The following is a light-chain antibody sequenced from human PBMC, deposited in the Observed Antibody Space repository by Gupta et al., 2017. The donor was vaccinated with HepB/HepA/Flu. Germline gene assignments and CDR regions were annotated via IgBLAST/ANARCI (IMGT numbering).Light chain of an antibody. Sequence: QSVLSQPPSASGTPGQRVTISCSGRSSNIGSNPVNWYQQLPGKAPKVVIYSNDQRPLGVPDRFSGSKSGTSASLAICGLQSEDEADYCCSAWDDSLNGQVVFGGGTRLTVL. V-gene: IGLV1-44*01. J-gene: IGLJ2*01. CDR1: SSNIGSNP. CDR3: SAWDDSLNGQVV. CDR2: SND.